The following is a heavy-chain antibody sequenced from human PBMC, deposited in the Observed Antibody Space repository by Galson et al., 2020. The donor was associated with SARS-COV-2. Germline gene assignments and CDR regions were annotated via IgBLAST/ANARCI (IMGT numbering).Heavy chain of an antibody. CDR3: AKAAEEIDIPNYFDY. CDR2: ISSDGSNE. V-gene: IGHV3-30*18. J-gene: IGHJ4*02. Sequence: GESLKISCAASGFTFSSYGMHWVRQAPGKGLEWVAVISSDGSNEYYADSVKGRFTISRDKSKNTLYLQMNSLRAEDTAVYYCAKAAEEIDIPNYFDYWGQGTLVTVSS. CDR1: GFTFSSYG. D-gene: IGHD2-2*02.